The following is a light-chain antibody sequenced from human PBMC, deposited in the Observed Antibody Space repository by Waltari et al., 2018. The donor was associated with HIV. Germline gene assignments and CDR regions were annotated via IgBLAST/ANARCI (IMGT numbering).Light chain of an antibody. Sequence: QSVLTQPPSVSAAPGQKVTISCSGSSSNIGNNYVSWYQQLPGTAPNLLFYHNNNRPSGIPHRYAASKSGTSTPLGITGLQTGDEADYYCGTWDSDLSAVVFGEGTKLTVL. CDR1: SSNIGNNY. CDR3: GTWDSDLSAVV. CDR2: HNN. V-gene: IGLV1-51*01. J-gene: IGLJ2*01.